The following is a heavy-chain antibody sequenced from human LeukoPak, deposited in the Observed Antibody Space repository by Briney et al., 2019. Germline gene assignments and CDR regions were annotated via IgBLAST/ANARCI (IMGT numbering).Heavy chain of an antibody. CDR1: GGSISSYY. CDR3: ARGAFWSPNHYFDY. Sequence: PSETLSLTCTVSGGSISSYYWSWIRQPPGKGLEWIGYIYYSGSTNYNPSPKSRVTISVDTSKNQFSLKLSSVTAADTAVYYCARGAFWSPNHYFDYWGQGTLVTVSS. V-gene: IGHV4-59*01. D-gene: IGHD3-3*01. J-gene: IGHJ4*02. CDR2: IYYSGST.